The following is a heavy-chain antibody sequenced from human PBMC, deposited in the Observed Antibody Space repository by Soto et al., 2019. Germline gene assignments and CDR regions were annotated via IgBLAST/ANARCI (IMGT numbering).Heavy chain of an antibody. CDR3: ARNLRAGQHGFEV. CDR1: GGSFSNYY. J-gene: IGHJ6*02. CDR2: VLHGGRT. Sequence: PSETLSLTCAVYGGSFSNYYWTWIRQPPGKGLDWIGEVLHGGRTNYNSSLKSRATISLDTSKNQLYLSLTSVTDADTAVYYCARNLRAGQHGFEVWGQGTTVTVSS. V-gene: IGHV4-34*12. D-gene: IGHD2-2*01.